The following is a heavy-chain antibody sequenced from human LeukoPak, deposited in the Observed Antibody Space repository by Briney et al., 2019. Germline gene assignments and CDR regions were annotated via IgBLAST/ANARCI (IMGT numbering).Heavy chain of an antibody. CDR1: GGSISSYY. V-gene: IGHV4-59*01. D-gene: IGHD4-17*01. Sequence: SETLSLTCTVSGGSISSYYWSWIRQPPGKGLEWIGYISDSGSTYYNSSLKSRVTISVDRSKNQFSLKLSSVTAADTAVYYCARERSTVTTLSKYYYMDVWGKGTTVTVSS. CDR3: ARERSTVTTLSKYYYMDV. CDR2: ISDSGST. J-gene: IGHJ6*03.